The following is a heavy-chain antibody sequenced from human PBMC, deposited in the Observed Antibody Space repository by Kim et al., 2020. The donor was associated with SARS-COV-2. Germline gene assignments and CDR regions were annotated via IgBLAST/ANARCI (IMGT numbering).Heavy chain of an antibody. CDR1: GFPFSTYA. CDR2: ISYDGSQK. Sequence: GGSLRLSCAASGFPFSTYAMHWVRQDPGKGLEWVAIISYDGSQKHYGDSVKGRVTISRDDSKNSLYLQMNRLRAEDTVRYYCARERHGDYARWCNYAMDVWPMDPGHRLL. CDR3: ARERHGDYARWCNYAMDV. J-gene: IGHJ6*02. D-gene: IGHD4-17*01. V-gene: IGHV3-33*05.